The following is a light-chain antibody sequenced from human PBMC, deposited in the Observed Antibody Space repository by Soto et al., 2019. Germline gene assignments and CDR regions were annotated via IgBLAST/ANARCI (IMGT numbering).Light chain of an antibody. CDR3: QQFRVT. CDR1: QGISSA. Sequence: AIQLTQSPSSLSASVGDRVTITCRASQGISSALAWYQQKPGKAPKLLIYDASSLESGVPSRFSGSGSGTDFTLTISSLQPEDFATYYCQQFRVTFGPGTKVDIK. J-gene: IGKJ3*01. V-gene: IGKV1-13*02. CDR2: DAS.